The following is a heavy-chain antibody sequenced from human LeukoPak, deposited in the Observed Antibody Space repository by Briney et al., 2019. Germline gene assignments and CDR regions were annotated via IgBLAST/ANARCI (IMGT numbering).Heavy chain of an antibody. CDR2: ISGSGGST. Sequence: GGSLRLSCAASGFTFSSYAMSWVRQAPGKGLEWVSAISGSGGSTYYADSVKGRFTISRDNSKNTLYLQMNSLRAEDTAVYYCAKGAITYYDILTGYYIDYWGQGTLVTVSS. J-gene: IGHJ4*02. V-gene: IGHV3-23*01. CDR3: AKGAITYYDILTGYYIDY. D-gene: IGHD3-9*01. CDR1: GFTFSSYA.